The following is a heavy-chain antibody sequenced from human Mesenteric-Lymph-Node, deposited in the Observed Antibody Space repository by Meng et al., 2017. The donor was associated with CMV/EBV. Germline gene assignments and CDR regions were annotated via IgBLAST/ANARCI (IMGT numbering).Heavy chain of an antibody. CDR3: AMNVVIVPAISHYYYFDLDV. D-gene: IGHD2/OR15-2a*01. J-gene: IGHJ6*02. V-gene: IGHV4-61*01. CDR2: IYYSGTT. CDR1: GASVNIGSYY. Sequence: SETLSLTCTVSGASVNIGSYYWSWIRQSPGTGLEWIGYIYYSGTTVYNPSLKGRVTISLDKVNNQFSLKLTSVTAADTAVYYCAMNVVIVPAISHYYYFDLDVWGQGTTVTVSS.